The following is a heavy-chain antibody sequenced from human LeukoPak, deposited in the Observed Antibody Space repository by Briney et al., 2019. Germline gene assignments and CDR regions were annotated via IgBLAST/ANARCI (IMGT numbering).Heavy chain of an antibody. CDR3: AREGFYFMDV. CDR2: INQGGSLK. V-gene: IGHV3-7*01. D-gene: IGHD2/OR15-2a*01. Sequence: GGSLRLSCAASGFTFSSYWMSWVRQAPGKGLEWVAKINQGGSLKRFVDSVKGRFSISRDNAQQSLYLQMNNLKAEDTAVYYCAREGFYFMDVWGKGTTVIVSS. J-gene: IGHJ6*03. CDR1: GFTFSSYW.